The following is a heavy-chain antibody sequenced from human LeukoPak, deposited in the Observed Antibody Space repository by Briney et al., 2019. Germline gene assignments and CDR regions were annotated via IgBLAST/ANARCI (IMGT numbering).Heavy chain of an antibody. CDR3: ARRGMLQLERLTHFDY. CDR1: GFTFSSYW. Sequence: GGSLRLSCAASGFTFSSYWMHWVGHAPGKGLGGVSRINSDGSNTNYAGSVKGGLTISREKTKKRVYLQMNSLRAEDTAVYYCARRGMLQLERLTHFDYWGQGTLVTVSS. D-gene: IGHD1-1*01. J-gene: IGHJ4*02. V-gene: IGHV3-74*01. CDR2: INSDGSNT.